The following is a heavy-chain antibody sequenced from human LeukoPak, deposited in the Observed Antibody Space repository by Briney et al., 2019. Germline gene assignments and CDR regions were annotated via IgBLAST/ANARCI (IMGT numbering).Heavy chain of an antibody. J-gene: IGHJ6*02. CDR2: FYKGGST. Sequence: SETLSLTCSVSGSSISNYSWSWIRQPAGKGLEWIGRFYKGGSTKYNFSLKSRVTMSVDTSKNLFSLNLSSVAAADTAVYYCARERYDFWSGHDKGMEVWGQGTTVTVSS. CDR3: ARERYDFWSGHDKGMEV. CDR1: GSSISNYS. D-gene: IGHD3-3*01. V-gene: IGHV4-4*07.